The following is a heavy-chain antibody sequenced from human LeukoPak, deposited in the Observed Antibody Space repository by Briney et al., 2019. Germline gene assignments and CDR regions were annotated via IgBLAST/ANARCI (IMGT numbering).Heavy chain of an antibody. CDR2: IYTSGST. D-gene: IGHD7-27*01. CDR3: ARQKTGIDP. V-gene: IGHV4-4*09. J-gene: IGHJ5*02. Sequence: PSETLSLTCTVSGGSISSYYWSWIRQPPGKGLEWIGYIYTSGSTNYNPSLKSRVTISVDTSKNQFSLKLSSVTAADTAVYCCARQKTGIDPWGQGTLVTVSS. CDR1: GGSISSYY.